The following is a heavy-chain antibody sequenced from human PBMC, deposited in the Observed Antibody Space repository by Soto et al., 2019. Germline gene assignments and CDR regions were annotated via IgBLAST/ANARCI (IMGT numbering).Heavy chain of an antibody. CDR1: GFTFSSYA. D-gene: IGHD2-15*01. CDR2: ISGSGGST. CDR3: AKDRVVAATRFGFGISYGMDV. V-gene: IGHV3-23*01. J-gene: IGHJ6*02. Sequence: GGSLRLSCAASGFTFSSYAMSWVRQAPGKGLEWVSAISGSGGSTYYADSVKGRFTISRDNSKKTLYLQMNSLRAEDTAVYYCAKDRVVAATRFGFGISYGMDVWGQGTTVTVSS.